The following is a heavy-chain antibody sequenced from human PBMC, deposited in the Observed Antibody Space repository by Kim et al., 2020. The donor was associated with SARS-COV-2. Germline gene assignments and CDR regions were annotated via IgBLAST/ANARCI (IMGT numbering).Heavy chain of an antibody. Sequence: GGSLRLSCAASGFTFSSYGMHWVRQAPGKGLEWVAVISYDGSNKYYADSVKGRFTISRDNSKNTLYLQMNSLRAEDTAVYYCAVRGYYFDYWGQGTLVTVSS. V-gene: IGHV3-30*03. CDR1: GFTFSSYG. CDR3: AVRGYYFDY. CDR2: ISYDGSNK. J-gene: IGHJ4*02. D-gene: IGHD3-10*01.